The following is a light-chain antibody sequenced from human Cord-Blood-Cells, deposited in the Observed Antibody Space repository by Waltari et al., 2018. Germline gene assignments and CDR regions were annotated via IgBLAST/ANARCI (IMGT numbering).Light chain of an antibody. J-gene: IGKJ4*01. CDR1: QDISNE. CDR3: QQYDNLPLT. CDR2: DAS. Sequence: DIPMTQSPASLSASVGERGTITCQASQDISNELNWYQQKPGKAPKLLIYDASNLETGVPSRFSGRGSGTDFTFTISSLQPEDIATYYCQQYDNLPLTFGGGTKVEIK. V-gene: IGKV1-33*01.